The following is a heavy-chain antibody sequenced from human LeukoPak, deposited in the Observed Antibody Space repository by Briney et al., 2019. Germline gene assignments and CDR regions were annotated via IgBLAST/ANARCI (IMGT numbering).Heavy chain of an antibody. V-gene: IGHV5-51*01. CDR2: IYPGDSDT. J-gene: IGHJ4*02. CDR3: ARLVTSYFDY. Sequence: GESLKISCKGSGYIFTTYWIAWVRQMPGKGLEWMGTIYPGDSDTRYSPSFQGQVTISADKSISTAYLQWSSLKASDTAMYYCARLVTSYFDYWGQGTLVTVSS. D-gene: IGHD4-11*01. CDR1: GYIFTTYW.